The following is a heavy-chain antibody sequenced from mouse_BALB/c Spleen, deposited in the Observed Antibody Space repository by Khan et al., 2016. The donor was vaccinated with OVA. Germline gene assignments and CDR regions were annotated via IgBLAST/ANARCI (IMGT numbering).Heavy chain of an antibody. CDR3: SRSGYGFGAY. D-gene: IGHD1-2*01. CDR1: GYAFTDYL. V-gene: IGHV1-54*03. CDR2: INPGSGGT. Sequence: QIQLVQSGAELVRPGTSVKVSCKASGYAFTDYLIEWLKQRPGQGLEWIGVINPGSGGTNYNEKFKDKATLTADTSSSTAYMQLSSLTSDDSAVYFCSRSGYGFGAYWGPGTLVTVSA. J-gene: IGHJ3*01.